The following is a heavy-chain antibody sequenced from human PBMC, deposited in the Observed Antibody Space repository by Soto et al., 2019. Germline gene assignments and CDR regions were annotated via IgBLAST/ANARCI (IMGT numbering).Heavy chain of an antibody. CDR3: ATRNRGYSDGTPFDY. Sequence: SETLSLTCAVYGGSFSGYYWSWIRQPPGKGLEWIGEINHSGSTNYNPSLKSRVTISVDTSKNQFSLKLSSVTAADTAVYYCATRNRGYSDGTPFDYWGQGTLVTVSS. J-gene: IGHJ4*02. D-gene: IGHD5-18*01. CDR1: GGSFSGYY. CDR2: INHSGST. V-gene: IGHV4-34*01.